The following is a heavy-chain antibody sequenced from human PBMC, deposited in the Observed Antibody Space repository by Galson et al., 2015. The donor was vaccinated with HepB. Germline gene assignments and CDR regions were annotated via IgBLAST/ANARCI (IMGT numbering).Heavy chain of an antibody. J-gene: IGHJ4*02. V-gene: IGHV3-30*04. Sequence: SLRLSCAASGFTFSSYAMHWVRQAPGKGLEWVAVISYDGSNKYYADSVKGRFTISRDNSKNTLYLQMNSLRAEDTAVYYCARPQVSLIDYGGNSEHYYFDYWGQGTLVTVSS. D-gene: IGHD4-23*01. CDR1: GFTFSSYA. CDR3: ARPQVSLIDYGGNSEHYYFDY. CDR2: ISYDGSNK.